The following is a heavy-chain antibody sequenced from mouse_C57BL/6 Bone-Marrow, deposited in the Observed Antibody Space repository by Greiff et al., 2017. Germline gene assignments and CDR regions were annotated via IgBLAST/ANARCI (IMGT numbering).Heavy chain of an antibody. J-gene: IGHJ2*01. V-gene: IGHV5-4*01. D-gene: IGHD3-2*02. CDR3: ARDQAGYFFDY. Sequence: EVQLQQSGGGLVKPGGSLKLSCAASGFTFSSYAMSWVRQTPEKRLEWVATISDGGSYTYYPDNVKGRVTISRDNAKNNLYLQMSHLKSEDTAMYYCARDQAGYFFDYWGQGTTVTVSS. CDR1: GFTFSSYA. CDR2: ISDGGSYT.